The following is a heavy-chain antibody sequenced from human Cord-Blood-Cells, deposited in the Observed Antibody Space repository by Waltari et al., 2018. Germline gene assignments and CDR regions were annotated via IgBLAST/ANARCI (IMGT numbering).Heavy chain of an antibody. CDR2: ISGSGGST. CDR1: GFPCSSSA. J-gene: IGHJ4*02. Sequence: EVQLLESGGGLVQPGGSLRLSCAAAGFPCSSSAMSWVRQARGKGLEWVSAISGSGGSTYYADSVKGRFTISRDNSKNTLYLQMNSLRAEDTAVYYCAKGEAGATGYWGQGTLVTVSS. V-gene: IGHV3-23*01. CDR3: AKGEAGATGY. D-gene: IGHD1-26*01.